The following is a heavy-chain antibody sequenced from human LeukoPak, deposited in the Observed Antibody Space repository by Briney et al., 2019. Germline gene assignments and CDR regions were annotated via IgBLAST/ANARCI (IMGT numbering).Heavy chain of an antibody. V-gene: IGHV3-30*03. D-gene: IGHD2-8*01. J-gene: IGHJ4*02. CDR2: ISYDGRQN. CDR3: ARVYLGRLTAGYFDH. Sequence: GGSLRLSCAASGFTFSSYGMHWVRQAPGKGLEWVAVISYDGRQNYYADSVKGRFTISRDNSKNTLYLQMNSLRDEDSAAYYCARVYLGRLTAGYFDHWGQGTWVTVSP. CDR1: GFTFSSYG.